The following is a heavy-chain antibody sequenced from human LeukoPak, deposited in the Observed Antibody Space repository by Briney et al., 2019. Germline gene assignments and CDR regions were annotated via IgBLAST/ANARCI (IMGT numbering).Heavy chain of an antibody. CDR1: GFTFSSYD. Sequence: GGSLRLSCAASGFTFSSYDMHWVRQAPGKGLEWVAVISYDGSNKYYADSVKGRFTISRDNSKNTLYLQMNSLRAEDTAVYYCAKDRKLLLWFGEHDYGMDVWGQGTTVTVSS. V-gene: IGHV3-30*18. CDR3: AKDRKLLLWFGEHDYGMDV. CDR2: ISYDGSNK. D-gene: IGHD3-10*01. J-gene: IGHJ6*02.